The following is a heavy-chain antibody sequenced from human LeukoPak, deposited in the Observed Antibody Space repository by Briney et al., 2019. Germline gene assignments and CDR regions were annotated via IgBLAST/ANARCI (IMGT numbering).Heavy chain of an antibody. CDR1: GYTFSAHY. V-gene: IGHV1-2*02. D-gene: IGHD2-2*02. CDR3: ARVPGPYTTSRFDF. Sequence: GASVKVSCKTSGYTFSAHYLHWVRQAPGQLPEWVGRIDPASGGTHYAQKFQGRVTVTRDTSTTTVDMELSGLGSDDTAVYYCARVPGPYTTSRFDFWGQGTLVTVSS. J-gene: IGHJ4*02. CDR2: IDPASGGT.